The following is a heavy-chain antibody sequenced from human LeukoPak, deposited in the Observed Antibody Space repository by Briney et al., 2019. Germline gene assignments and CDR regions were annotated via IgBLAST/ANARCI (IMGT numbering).Heavy chain of an antibody. D-gene: IGHD6-13*01. Sequence: PGGSLRLSCGASGCTLTIYEMNGVRLAPGQGLEWISYISRTGNSIYYADSVKGRFTVSRDSAKNSLYLQMNSLRAEDTAVYYCARGPYSSNWYVDYWGQGTLVTVAS. CDR3: ARGPYSSNWYVDY. V-gene: IGHV3-48*03. J-gene: IGHJ4*02. CDR1: GCTLTIYE. CDR2: ISRTGNSI.